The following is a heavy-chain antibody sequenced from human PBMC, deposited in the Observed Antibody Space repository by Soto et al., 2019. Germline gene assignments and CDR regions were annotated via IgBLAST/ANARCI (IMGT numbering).Heavy chain of an antibody. CDR3: ARAGVAPYYYYGMDV. CDR1: GYTFTRSG. Sequence: QVQLVQSGAEVKKPGASVKVSCKASGYTFTRSGISWVRQAPGQGLEWMGWISTYNGDTNYAQKFQGRVTMTTDTSTSTAYMELRSLRSDDTAVYYCARAGVAPYYYYGMDVWGQGTTVTVSS. D-gene: IGHD5-12*01. CDR2: ISTYNGDT. J-gene: IGHJ6*02. V-gene: IGHV1-18*01.